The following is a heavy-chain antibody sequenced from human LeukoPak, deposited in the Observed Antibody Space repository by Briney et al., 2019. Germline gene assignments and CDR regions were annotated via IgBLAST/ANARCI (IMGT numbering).Heavy chain of an antibody. D-gene: IGHD4-17*01. CDR1: GFTFSSYG. CDR3: AKEATVSDWYFDL. J-gene: IGHJ2*01. CDR2: ISYDGSNK. V-gene: IGHV3-30*18. Sequence: GGSLRLSCAASGFTFSSYGMHCVRHAPGKGLEWVAVISYDGSNKYYADSVKGRFTISRDNSKNTMYLQMNSLRAEDAGVYYCAKEATVSDWYFDLWGRGTLVTVSS.